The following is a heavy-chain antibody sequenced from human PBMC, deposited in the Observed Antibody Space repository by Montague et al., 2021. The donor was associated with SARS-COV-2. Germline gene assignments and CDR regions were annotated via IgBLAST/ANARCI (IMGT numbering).Heavy chain of an antibody. CDR2: VKDSGST. J-gene: IGHJ4*02. CDR1: GDSISSYY. V-gene: IGHV4-59*01. Sequence: SETLSLTCTVSGDSISSYYWSWIRQPPGKGLEWIGYVKDSGSTNYNPSLKSRATISVDTPKNQFSLKLMSVTAADTAVYYCARGERGAWYNHYFDYWGQGTPVTVSS. D-gene: IGHD6-19*01. CDR3: ARGERGAWYNHYFDY.